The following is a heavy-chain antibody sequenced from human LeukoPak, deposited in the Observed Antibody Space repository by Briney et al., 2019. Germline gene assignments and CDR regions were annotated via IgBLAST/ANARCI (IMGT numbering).Heavy chain of an antibody. Sequence: SETLSLNCTVSGGSISSSSYYWGWIRQPPGKGLEWIGSIYYSGSTYSNPSLKSRVTISVDTSKNQFSLKLSSVTAAETAVYYCARDWFDPWGQGTLVTVSS. CDR1: GGSISSSSYY. V-gene: IGHV4-39*07. CDR2: IYYSGST. CDR3: ARDWFDP. J-gene: IGHJ5*02.